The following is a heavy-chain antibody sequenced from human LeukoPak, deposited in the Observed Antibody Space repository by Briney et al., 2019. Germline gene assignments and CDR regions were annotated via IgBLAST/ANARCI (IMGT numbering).Heavy chain of an antibody. J-gene: IGHJ4*02. D-gene: IGHD3-3*01. CDR1: GCTFSSYA. CDR3: ARGYYDFWSGYRDY. CDR2: ISAYNGNK. V-gene: IGHV1-18*01. Sequence: GASVKVSCKASGCTFSSYAISWVRQAPGQGLEWLGCISAYNGNKNYAHRLQGRVTMTTDTSTNAHYVELRSLRSHGTAVYYCARGYYDFWSGYRDYWGQGTLVTVSS.